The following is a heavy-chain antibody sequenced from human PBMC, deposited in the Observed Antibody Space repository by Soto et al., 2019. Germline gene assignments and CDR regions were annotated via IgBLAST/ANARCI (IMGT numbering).Heavy chain of an antibody. CDR2: IYYSGST. J-gene: IGHJ6*02. Sequence: ETLSLTCTVSGGSISSYYWSWIRQPPGKGLEWVGYIYYSGSTNYNPSLKSRVTISVDTSKNQFSLKLSSVTAADTAVYYCARERYYGMDVWGQGTTVTVSS. V-gene: IGHV4-59*01. CDR1: GGSISSYY. CDR3: ARERYYGMDV.